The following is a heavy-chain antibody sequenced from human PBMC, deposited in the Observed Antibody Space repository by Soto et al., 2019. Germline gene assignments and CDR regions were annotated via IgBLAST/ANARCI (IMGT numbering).Heavy chain of an antibody. J-gene: IGHJ6*02. V-gene: IGHV4-61*05. CDR1: GGSISSSSYY. CDR2: IYYSGST. CDR3: ARTGDYYYYGMDV. Sequence: LSITWTVSGGSISSSSYYWGWIRQPPGKGLEWIGYIYYSGSTNYNPSLKSRVTISVDTSKNQFSLKLSSVTAADTAVYYCARTGDYYYYGMDVWGQGTTVTVSS.